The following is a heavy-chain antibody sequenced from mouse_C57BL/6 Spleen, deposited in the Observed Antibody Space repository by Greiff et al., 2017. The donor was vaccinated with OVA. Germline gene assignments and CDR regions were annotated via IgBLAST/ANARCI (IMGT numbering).Heavy chain of an antibody. J-gene: IGHJ4*01. Sequence: VQLVESGPGLVAPSQSLSITCTVSGFSLTSYGVSWVRPPPGKGLEWLGVIWGDGSTNYHSALLSRLSIRKDNSKSQVVLKLNSLQTDDTATYYWAEGPSVDYWGQGTSVTVSS. V-gene: IGHV2-3*01. CDR1: GFSLTSYG. CDR3: AEGPSVDY. CDR2: IWGDGST.